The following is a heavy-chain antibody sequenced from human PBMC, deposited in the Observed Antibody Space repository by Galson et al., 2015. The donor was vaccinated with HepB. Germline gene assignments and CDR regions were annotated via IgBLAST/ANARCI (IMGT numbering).Heavy chain of an antibody. Sequence: SLRLSCAASGFTVRSNYMSWVRQAPGKGLEWVSVIYSGGSTHYADSVKGRFTISRDNSKNTLYLQMNSLRAEDTAVYYCARGGMIRGVSHAFDIWGQGTMVTVSS. CDR1: GFTVRSNY. D-gene: IGHD3-10*01. CDR2: IYSGGST. V-gene: IGHV3-53*01. CDR3: ARGGMIRGVSHAFDI. J-gene: IGHJ3*02.